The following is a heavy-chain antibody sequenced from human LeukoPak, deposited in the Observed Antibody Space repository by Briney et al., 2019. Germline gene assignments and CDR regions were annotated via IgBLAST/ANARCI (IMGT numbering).Heavy chain of an antibody. CDR1: GFTFSSYA. CDR3: ARDDEVITGGGWFDP. J-gene: IGHJ5*02. Sequence: GGSLRLSCAASGFTFSSYAMHWVRQAPGKGLEWVVVISYDGSNKYYADSVKGRFTISRDNSKNTLYLQMNSLRAEDTAVYYCARDDEVITGGGWFDPWGQGTLVTVSS. CDR2: ISYDGSNK. D-gene: IGHD3-22*01. V-gene: IGHV3-30*01.